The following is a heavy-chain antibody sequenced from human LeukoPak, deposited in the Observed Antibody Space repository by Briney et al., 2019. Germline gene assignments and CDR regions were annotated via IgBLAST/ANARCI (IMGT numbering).Heavy chain of an antibody. D-gene: IGHD4-17*01. CDR3: ARKCYGDYDDAFDI. Sequence: GGSLTLSCAASGFTFSSYWMHWVRQAPGKGLVWVSRINSDGSSTSYADSVKGRFTISRDNAKNTLYLQMNSLRAEDTAVYYCARKCYGDYDDAFDIWGQGTMVTVSS. CDR1: GFTFSSYW. J-gene: IGHJ3*02. V-gene: IGHV3-74*01. CDR2: INSDGSST.